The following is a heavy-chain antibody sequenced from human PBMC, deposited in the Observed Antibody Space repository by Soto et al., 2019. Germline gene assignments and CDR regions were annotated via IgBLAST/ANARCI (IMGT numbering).Heavy chain of an antibody. V-gene: IGHV3-23*01. CDR3: VKCRSGGCRNNCYDY. J-gene: IGHJ4*02. CDR2: IDNDSSDI. CDR1: GFTFGTHS. D-gene: IGHD2-15*01. Sequence: GGSLRLSCVASGFTFGTHSMTWVRQAPGKGLEWVSAIDNDSSDIFYADSVKGRFTISRDNSKNTLFLQMNSLRAEDTAVYYCVKCRSGGCRNNCYDYWGQGTLVTVSS.